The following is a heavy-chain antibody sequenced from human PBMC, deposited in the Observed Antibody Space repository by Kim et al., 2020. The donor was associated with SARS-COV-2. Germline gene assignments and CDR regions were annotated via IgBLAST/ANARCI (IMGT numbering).Heavy chain of an antibody. J-gene: IGHJ1*01. CDR2: NGGST. Sequence: NGGSTHYADAVTGRFTISRDNSKNTLYRQMNSLRSEDTAVYYCLTRLLPNWGRGTLVTVSS. CDR3: LTRLLPN. V-gene: IGHV3-64D*09.